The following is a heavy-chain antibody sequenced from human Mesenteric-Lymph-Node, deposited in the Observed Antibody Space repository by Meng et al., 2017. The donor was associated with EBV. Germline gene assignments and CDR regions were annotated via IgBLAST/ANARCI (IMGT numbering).Heavy chain of an antibody. CDR3: ARGSSSALYFFDY. CDR1: GYIFTDYS. J-gene: IGHJ4*02. V-gene: IGHV1-3*01. CDR2: INADNGYT. Sequence: QVQLLQSGAEVKKPGASVKVSCMASGYIFTDYSIHWVRQAPGQRLEWMGWINADNGYTKYSQNFQGRVTITRDTSASTAYMELSSLRSEDTAVYYCARGSSSALYFFDYWGQGPLVTVSS. D-gene: IGHD6-6*01.